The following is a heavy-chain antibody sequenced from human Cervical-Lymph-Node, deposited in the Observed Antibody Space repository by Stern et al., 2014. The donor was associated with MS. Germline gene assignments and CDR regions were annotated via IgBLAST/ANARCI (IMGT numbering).Heavy chain of an antibody. J-gene: IGHJ4*02. V-gene: IGHV5-51*01. CDR3: ARQGCATTSCHTIDS. CDR1: GYSFTNSW. D-gene: IGHD2-2*02. CDR2: ISPDDSET. Sequence: VQLVESGAEVKKPGQSLKISCKGSGYSFTNSWIGWVRQMPGKGLELMGIISPDDSETRYTPSFQGQVTISVDKSLNTAYVQWTSLEASDTAMYYCARQGCATTSCHTIDSWGQGTLITVSS.